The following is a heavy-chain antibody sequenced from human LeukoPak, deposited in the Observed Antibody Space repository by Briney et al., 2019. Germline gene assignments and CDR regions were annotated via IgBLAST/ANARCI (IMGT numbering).Heavy chain of an antibody. Sequence: ASVKVSCKASGYTFTSYGISWVRQAPGQGLEWMGWISAYNDNTNYAQKVQGRVTMTTDKSTSTAYMELSSLRSEDTAVYYCARGAHTDLPSSSSSDYWGQGTLVTVSS. CDR1: GYTFTSYG. V-gene: IGHV1-18*01. CDR2: ISAYNDNT. D-gene: IGHD6-6*01. CDR3: ARGAHTDLPSSSSSDY. J-gene: IGHJ4*02.